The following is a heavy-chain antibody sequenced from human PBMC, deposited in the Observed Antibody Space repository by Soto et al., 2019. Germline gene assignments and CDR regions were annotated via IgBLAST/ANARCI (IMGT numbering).Heavy chain of an antibody. V-gene: IGHV4-31*02. CDR3: ARDWIMKSYYYGSGGYYYGMDV. D-gene: IGHD3-10*01. CDR1: GASVTSGGYF. CDR2: IYYSGST. J-gene: IGHJ6*02. Sequence: PSETLSLTCSVSGASVTSGGYFWTWIRQHPGKGLEWIGYIYYSGSTYYNPSLKSRVTISVDTSKNQFSLKLSSVTAADTAVYYCARDWIMKSYYYGSGGYYYGMDVWGQGTTVTVSS.